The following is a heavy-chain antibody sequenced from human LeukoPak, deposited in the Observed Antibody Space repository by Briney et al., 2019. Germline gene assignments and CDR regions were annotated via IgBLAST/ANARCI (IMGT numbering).Heavy chain of an antibody. CDR3: ARDEDWSGYYGAFDI. CDR1: GFTFSSYG. V-gene: IGHV3-74*01. CDR2: INSDGSST. D-gene: IGHD3-3*01. J-gene: IGHJ3*02. Sequence: PGGSLRLSCAASGFTFSSYGMHWVRQAPGKGLVWVSRINSDGSSTSYADSVKGRFTISRDNAKNTLYLQMNSLRAEDTAVYYCARDEDWSGYYGAFDIWGQGTMVTVSS.